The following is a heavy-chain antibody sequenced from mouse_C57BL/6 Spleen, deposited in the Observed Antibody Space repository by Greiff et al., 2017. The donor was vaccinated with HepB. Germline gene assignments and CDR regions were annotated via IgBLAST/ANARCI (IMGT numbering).Heavy chain of an antibody. CDR1: GYTFTDYA. D-gene: IGHD1-1*01. CDR3: ARTGYYGSSYFLYYYAMDY. V-gene: IGHV1-67*01. J-gene: IGHJ4*01. CDR2: ISTYYGDA. Sequence: QVHVKQSGPELVRPGVSVKISCKGSGYTFTDYAMHWVKQSHAKSLEWIGVISTYYGDASYNQKFKDKATMTVDKSSSTAYMELARLTSEDSAVYYCARTGYYGSSYFLYYYAMDYWGQGTSVTVSS.